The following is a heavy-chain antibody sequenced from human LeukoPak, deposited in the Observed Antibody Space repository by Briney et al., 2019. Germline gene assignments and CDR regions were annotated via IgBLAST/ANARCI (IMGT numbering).Heavy chain of an antibody. V-gene: IGHV1-2*02. J-gene: IGHJ6*04. Sequence: GASVKVSCKASGYTFTGYYMHWVRQAPGQGLEWMGWINPNSGGTNYAQKFQGRVTMTRDTSISTAYMELSRLRSDDTAVYYCAGDLRGEMVYAIQYSSSWYGMDVWGKGTTVTVSP. CDR3: AGDLRGEMVYAIQYSSSWYGMDV. D-gene: IGHD2-8*01. CDR2: INPNSGGT. CDR1: GYTFTGYY.